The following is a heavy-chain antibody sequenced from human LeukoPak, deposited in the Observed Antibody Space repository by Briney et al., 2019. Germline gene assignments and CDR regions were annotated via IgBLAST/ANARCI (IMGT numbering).Heavy chain of an antibody. CDR1: GFTFSTYS. V-gene: IGHV3-23*01. CDR2: ISDSGGST. CDR3: ARTTHGDY. D-gene: IGHD1-1*01. Sequence: PGGSLRLSCAASGFTFSTYSMTWVRQAPGKGLEWVSVISDSGGSTNYADSVKGRFTISRDNSKNTLYLQMNSLRGEDTAVYYCARTTHGDYWGQGTLVTVSS. J-gene: IGHJ4*02.